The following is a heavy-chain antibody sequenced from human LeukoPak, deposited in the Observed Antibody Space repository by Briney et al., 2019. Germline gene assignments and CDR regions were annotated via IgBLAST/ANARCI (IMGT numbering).Heavy chain of an antibody. Sequence: KPSETLSLTCTVSGGSISSSSYYWGWIRQPPGKGLEWIGSIYYSGSTYYNPSLKSRVTISVDTSKNQFSLKLSSVTAADTAVYYCASLLRYIDWLSDDYWGQGTLVTVSS. J-gene: IGHJ4*02. D-gene: IGHD3-9*01. CDR1: GGSISSSSYY. CDR3: ASLLRYIDWLSDDY. V-gene: IGHV4-39*07. CDR2: IYYSGST.